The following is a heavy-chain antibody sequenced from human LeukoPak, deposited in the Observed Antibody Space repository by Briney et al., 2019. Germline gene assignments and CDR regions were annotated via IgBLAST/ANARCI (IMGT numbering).Heavy chain of an antibody. J-gene: IGHJ3*02. V-gene: IGHV5-51*01. CDR3: AKSSPRGYGAFDI. Sequence: GESLQISCKGSGYRFTSYWIGWVRQMPGKGLEWMGIIYPGDSDTITRDSPSFQGQVIISADKSISTAFLQWSSLKASDTAMYYCAKSSPRGYGAFDIWGQGTMVTVSS. CDR2: IYPGDSDTIT. D-gene: IGHD2-15*01. CDR1: GYRFTSYW.